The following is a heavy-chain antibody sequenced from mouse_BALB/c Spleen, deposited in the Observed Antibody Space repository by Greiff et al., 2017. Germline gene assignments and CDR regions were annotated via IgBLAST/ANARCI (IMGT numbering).Heavy chain of an antibody. J-gene: IGHJ3*01. CDR2: ISDGGSYT. D-gene: IGHD2-4*01. CDR3: ARGNYDYDDGVAY. Sequence: EVKLMESGGGLVKPGGSLKLSCAASGFTFSDYYMYWVRQTPEKRLEWVATISDGGSYTYYPDSVKGRFTISRDNAKNNLYLQMSSLKSEDTAMYYCARGNYDYDDGVAYWGQGTLVTVSA. V-gene: IGHV5-4*02. CDR1: GFTFSDYY.